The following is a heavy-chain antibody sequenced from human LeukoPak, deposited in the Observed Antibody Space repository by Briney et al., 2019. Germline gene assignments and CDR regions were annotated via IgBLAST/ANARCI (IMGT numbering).Heavy chain of an antibody. CDR2: ISGAGGTT. D-gene: IGHD3-10*01. CDR1: GFTFNSFG. J-gene: IGHJ2*01. CDR3: AKWVFKYDSGNYQPYWYFDL. V-gene: IGHV3-23*01. Sequence: GGTLRLSCAASGFTFNSFGMSWVRQAPGRGLEWVSAISGAGGTTHYADSVKGRFSISRDNSKNTLYLQMDSLRAEDTALYYCAKWVFKYDSGNYQPYWYFDLWGRGTLVTVSS.